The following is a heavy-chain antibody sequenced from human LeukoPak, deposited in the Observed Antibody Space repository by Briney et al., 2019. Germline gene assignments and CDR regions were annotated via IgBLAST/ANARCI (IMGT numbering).Heavy chain of an antibody. CDR1: GFTFSSYW. V-gene: IGHV3-7*01. CDR2: IKQDGSEK. CDR3: ARDSWALYYYDSSGYYSNLDY. Sequence: WGSLRLSCAASGFTFSSYWMSWVRQAPGKGLEWVANIKQDGSEKYYVDSVKGRFTISRDNAKNSLYLQMNSLRAEDTAVYYCARDSWALYYYDSSGYYSNLDYWGQGTLVTVSS. J-gene: IGHJ4*02. D-gene: IGHD3-22*01.